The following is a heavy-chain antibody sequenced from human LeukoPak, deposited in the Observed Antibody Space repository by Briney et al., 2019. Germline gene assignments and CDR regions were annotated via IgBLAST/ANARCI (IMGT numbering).Heavy chain of an antibody. V-gene: IGHV1-24*01. J-gene: IGHJ4*02. D-gene: IGHD4-11*01. CDR1: GYTLTELA. CDR3: ATYSCFAAY. Sequence: ASVTVSCKVSGYTLTELAIHWVRQAPGKGLEWMGGFDPEDVETIYAQKFQGRVTMTEDTYTDTAYMELSSLRSEDTAVYYCATYSCFAAYWGQGTLVSVSS. CDR2: FDPEDVET.